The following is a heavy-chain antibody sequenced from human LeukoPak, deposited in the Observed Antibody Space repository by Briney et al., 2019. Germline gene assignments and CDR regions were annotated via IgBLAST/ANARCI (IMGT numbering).Heavy chain of an antibody. D-gene: IGHD6-13*01. CDR2: ISAYNGNT. CDR1: GYTFTSYG. CDR3: ARNVASSSWSNWFDP. Sequence: APVKVSCKASGYTFTSYGISWVRQAPGQGLEWMGWISAYNGNTNYAQKLQGRVTMTTDTSTSTAYMELRSLRSDDTAVYYCARNVASSSWSNWFDPWGQGTLVTVSS. V-gene: IGHV1-18*01. J-gene: IGHJ5*02.